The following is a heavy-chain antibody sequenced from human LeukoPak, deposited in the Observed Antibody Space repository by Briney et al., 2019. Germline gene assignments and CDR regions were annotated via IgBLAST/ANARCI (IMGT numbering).Heavy chain of an antibody. CDR2: ISGSGGST. Sequence: GGSLRLSCAVSGLTVTDNYMSWVRQAPGKGLEWVSAISGSGGSTYYADSVKGRFTISRDNSKNTLYLQMNSLRAEDTAVYYCAKSGLVGATYFDYWGQGTLVTVSS. J-gene: IGHJ4*02. CDR3: AKSGLVGATYFDY. V-gene: IGHV3-23*01. D-gene: IGHD1-26*01. CDR1: GLTVTDNY.